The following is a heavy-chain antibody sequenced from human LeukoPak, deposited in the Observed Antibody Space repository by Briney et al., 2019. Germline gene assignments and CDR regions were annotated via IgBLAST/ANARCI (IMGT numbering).Heavy chain of an antibody. CDR1: GYTFTNFG. D-gene: IGHD1-14*01. J-gene: IGHJ4*02. V-gene: IGHV1-18*01. CDR3: ARDRNRITDY. Sequence: GASVKVSCKASGYTFTNFGISWVRQAPGQGLEWMGWISPYNGNTNYAQKVLGRVTMTTDTSTSTVYMELSSLRSEDTAVYYCARDRNRITDYWGQGTLVTVSS. CDR2: ISPYNGNT.